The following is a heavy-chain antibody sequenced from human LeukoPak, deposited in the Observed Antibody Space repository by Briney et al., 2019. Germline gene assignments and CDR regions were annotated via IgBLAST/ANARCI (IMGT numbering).Heavy chain of an antibody. J-gene: IGHJ4*02. V-gene: IGHV4-59*08. CDR1: GGSISSLY. D-gene: IGHD3-9*01. CDR2: IYYTGST. CDR3: ARHNYDILTGYYSFDY. Sequence: SETLSLTCSVSGGSISSLYWSWIRQPPGKGLEWIGYIYYTGSTNYNPSLKSRVTISVDKSKNQFSLKLSSVTAADTAVYYCARHNYDILTGYYSFDYWGQGTLDTVSS.